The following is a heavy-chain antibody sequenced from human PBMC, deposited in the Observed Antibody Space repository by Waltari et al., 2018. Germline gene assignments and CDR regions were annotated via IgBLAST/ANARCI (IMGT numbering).Heavy chain of an antibody. J-gene: IGHJ1*01. V-gene: IGHV4-39*01. CDR1: GGSISSNSYS. CDR3: ASLTSRTCFQH. CDR2: IYFSGST. Sequence: QLQLQESGPGLVKPSETLSLTCTVSGGSISSNSYSWAWIRQPPGKGPEGIGSIYFSGSTYYNPSLKSRVTISVDTSKNQFSLKLSSVTAADTAVYYCASLTSRTCFQHWGQGTLVTVSS. D-gene: IGHD2-2*01.